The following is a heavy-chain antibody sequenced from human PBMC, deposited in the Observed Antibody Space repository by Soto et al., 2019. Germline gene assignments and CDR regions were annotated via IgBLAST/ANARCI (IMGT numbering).Heavy chain of an antibody. J-gene: IGHJ4*02. CDR1: GFTFSNYE. CDR2: ISDTGGTE. CDR3: AREYSGSSFFDC. Sequence: GGSLRRSCAASGFTFSNYEMNWVRQAPGKGLEWVSYISDTGGTEYYADSVKGRFTISRDNAKNSLYLQMNSLRAEDTAIYYCAREYSGSSFFDCWGQGTLVTVSS. V-gene: IGHV3-48*03. D-gene: IGHD6-6*01.